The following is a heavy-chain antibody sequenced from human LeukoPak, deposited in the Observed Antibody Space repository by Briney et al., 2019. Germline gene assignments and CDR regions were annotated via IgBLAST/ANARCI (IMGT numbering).Heavy chain of an antibody. D-gene: IGHD3-22*01. J-gene: IGHJ5*02. V-gene: IGHV4-31*03. CDR2: MYFSGTT. CDR1: GGSISSSGSY. CDR3: AKYYHVSSGYSNWLDP. Sequence: SETLSLTCTVTGGSISSSGSYWTWLRHHPGEGLGWIAYMYFSGTTYYNPSLRSRITISVDTSKNQFSLTLSSVTAADTAVYYCAKYYHVSSGYSNWLDPWGQGTLVTVSS.